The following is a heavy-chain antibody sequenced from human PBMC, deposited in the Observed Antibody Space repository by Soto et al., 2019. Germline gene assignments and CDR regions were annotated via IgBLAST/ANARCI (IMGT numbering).Heavy chain of an antibody. CDR2: ISGSGGST. J-gene: IGHJ5*02. D-gene: IGHD3-10*01. V-gene: IGHV3-23*01. CDR1: GFTFSSYA. CDR3: ARLLLWFGAPFDP. Sequence: LRLSCAASGFTFSSYAMSWVRQAPGKGLEWVSAISGSGGSTYYADSVKGRFTISRDNSKNTLYLQMNSLRAEDTAVYYCARLLLWFGAPFDPWGQGTLVTVSS.